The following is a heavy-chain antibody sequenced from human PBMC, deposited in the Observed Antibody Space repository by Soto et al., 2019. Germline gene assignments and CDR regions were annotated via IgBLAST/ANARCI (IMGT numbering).Heavy chain of an antibody. Sequence: ASVKVSCKASGYTFTSYDINWVRQATGQGLEWMGWMNPNSGNTGYAQKIQGRVTMTRNTSISTAYMELSSLRSEDTAVYYWAIPMWAYYYESSGYSADDFDIWGQGTMVTVSS. CDR3: AIPMWAYYYESSGYSADDFDI. D-gene: IGHD3-22*01. CDR1: GYTFTSYD. J-gene: IGHJ3*02. V-gene: IGHV1-8*01. CDR2: MNPNSGNT.